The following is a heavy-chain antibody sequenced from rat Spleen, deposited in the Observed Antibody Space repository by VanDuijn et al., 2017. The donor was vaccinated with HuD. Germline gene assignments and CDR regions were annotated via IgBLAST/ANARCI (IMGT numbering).Heavy chain of an antibody. CDR3: ARGVGYYFDY. CDR2: INAGSGGT. V-gene: IGHV1-43*01. CDR1: GYTFISYY. J-gene: IGHJ2*01. D-gene: IGHD1-4*01. Sequence: QVQLQQSGTELAKPGSSGKISCKASGYTFISYYISWIKQTTGQGLEYIGYINAGSGGTDYNENFKGKATLTVDKSSSTAFMQLSSLTPDDSAVYYCARGVGYYFDYWGQGVMVTVSS.